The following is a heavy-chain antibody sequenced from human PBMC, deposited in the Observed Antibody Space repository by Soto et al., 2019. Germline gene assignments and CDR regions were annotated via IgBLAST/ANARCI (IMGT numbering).Heavy chain of an antibody. D-gene: IGHD3-10*01. CDR1: GGTFNTYA. J-gene: IGHJ4*02. CDR3: AREVQVHTPAFVY. Sequence: QVQLVQSGAEMKKPGSSVKVSCQSSGGTFNTYAMNWVRQAPGQGPEWMGDISPMFGAANYAPKFQGRVTITADESTGTLYMQLSSLMSEDTALYFCAREVQVHTPAFVYWGQGTLVTVSS. CDR2: ISPMFGAA. V-gene: IGHV1-69*19.